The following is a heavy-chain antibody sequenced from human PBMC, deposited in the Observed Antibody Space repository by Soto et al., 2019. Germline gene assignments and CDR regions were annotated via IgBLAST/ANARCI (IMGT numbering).Heavy chain of an antibody. D-gene: IGHD1-1*01. CDR3: ARARPHKLERQSGFDY. Sequence: AGGSLRLSCAASGFTFDDYGMSWVRQAPGKGLEWVSGINWNGGSTGYADSVKGRFTISRDNAKNSLYPQMNSLRAEDTALYHCARARPHKLERQSGFDYWGQGTLVTVSS. CDR2: INWNGGST. V-gene: IGHV3-20*01. J-gene: IGHJ4*02. CDR1: GFTFDDYG.